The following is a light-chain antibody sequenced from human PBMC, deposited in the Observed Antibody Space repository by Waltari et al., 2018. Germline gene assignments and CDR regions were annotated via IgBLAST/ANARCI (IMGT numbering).Light chain of an antibody. V-gene: IGKV3-20*01. CDR3: QQHGSFPQT. Sequence: EIVLTQSPATLSLSPEERATLSCRARQSIINNYLAWYQQRPGQAPRLLVYDASSRATGIPDRFSGNGSGTDFTLTISRLEPEEFALYFCQQHGSFPQTFGQGTKVEIK. CDR2: DAS. CDR1: QSIINNY. J-gene: IGKJ1*01.